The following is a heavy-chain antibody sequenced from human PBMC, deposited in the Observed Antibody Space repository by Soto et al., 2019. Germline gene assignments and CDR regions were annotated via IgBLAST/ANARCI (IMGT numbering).Heavy chain of an antibody. Sequence: ASETLSLTCTVSGGSISSSSYYWGWIRQPPGKGLEWIGSIYYSGSTYYNPSLKSRVTISVDTSKNQFSLKLSSVTAADTAVYYCARHIAARESLNYYYYGMDVWGQGTTVTVSS. D-gene: IGHD6-6*01. CDR1: GGSISSSSYY. J-gene: IGHJ6*02. CDR2: IYYSGST. V-gene: IGHV4-39*01. CDR3: ARHIAARESLNYYYYGMDV.